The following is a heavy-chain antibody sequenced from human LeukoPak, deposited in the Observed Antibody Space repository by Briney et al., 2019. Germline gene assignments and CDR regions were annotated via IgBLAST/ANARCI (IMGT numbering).Heavy chain of an antibody. CDR1: GYRFIDDY. CDR3: APTPKAYTSNWNV. V-gene: IGHV1-2*02. CDR2: INPDSGFT. Sequence: ASVKVSCKASGYRFIDDYMHWVRQAPGQGLEWMGWINPDSGFTNYAQKFQGRVTMTRDTSISTAYMEVSRLRSDDTAVYYCAPTPKAYTSNWNVWGQGTLVTVSS. D-gene: IGHD1-1*01. J-gene: IGHJ4*01.